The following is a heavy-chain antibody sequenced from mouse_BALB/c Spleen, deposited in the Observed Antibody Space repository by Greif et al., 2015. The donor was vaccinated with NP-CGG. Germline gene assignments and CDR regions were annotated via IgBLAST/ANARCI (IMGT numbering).Heavy chain of an antibody. CDR1: GYTFSSYW. J-gene: IGHJ2*01. CDR3: ATGYRYDGLFDY. CDR2: ILPGSGST. V-gene: IGHV1-9*01. D-gene: IGHD2-14*01. Sequence: QVQLKQSGAELMKPGASVKISCKATGYTFSSYWIEWVKQRPGHGLEWIGEILPGSGSTNYNEKFKGKATFTADTSSNTAYMQLSSLTSEDSAVYYCATGYRYDGLFDYWGQGTTLTVSS.